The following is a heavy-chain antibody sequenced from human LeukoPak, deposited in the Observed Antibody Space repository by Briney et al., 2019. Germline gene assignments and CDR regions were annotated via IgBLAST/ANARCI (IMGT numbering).Heavy chain of an antibody. CDR1: GYTFTSYY. V-gene: IGHV1-46*01. J-gene: IGHJ4*02. Sequence: ASVKVSCKASGYTFTSYYMRWVRQAPGQGLEWMGIISTSGGNTGYAQKFQGRIIMTRDTSTSTVYLDLSSLRSDDTAVYYCARVWVGATKAGYGYWGQGTLVTVSS. CDR3: ARVWVGATKAGYGY. CDR2: ISTSGGNT. D-gene: IGHD1-26*01.